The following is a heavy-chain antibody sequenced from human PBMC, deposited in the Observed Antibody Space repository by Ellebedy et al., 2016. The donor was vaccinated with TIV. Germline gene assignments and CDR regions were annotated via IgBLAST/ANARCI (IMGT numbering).Heavy chain of an antibody. D-gene: IGHD3-3*01. CDR3: AKDREWLLVPIYYYHGLDV. CDR1: GFSFSSYA. Sequence: GGSLRLXXAAYGFSFSSYAMSWVRQAPGKGLEWVSSISGGGGSTYYADSVKGRFTISRDNSKYTLYLQMNSLRAEDTAVYYCAKDREWLLVPIYYYHGLDVWGQGTTVTVSS. CDR2: ISGGGGST. V-gene: IGHV3-23*01. J-gene: IGHJ6*02.